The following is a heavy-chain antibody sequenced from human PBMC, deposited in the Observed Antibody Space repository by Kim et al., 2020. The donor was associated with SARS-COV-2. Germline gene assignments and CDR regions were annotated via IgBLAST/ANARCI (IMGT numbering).Heavy chain of an antibody. CDR2: IGSAGDT. CDR3: ARELGYDYTLRGGGMDV. D-gene: IGHD3-16*01. CDR1: GFTFSNYD. V-gene: IGHV3-13*01. J-gene: IGHJ6*02. Sequence: GGSLRLSCAASGFTFSNYDMHWVRQATGKGLEWVSAIGSAGDTYYPGSVKGRFTISRDIAKNSLYLQMNSLGAGDTAVYYCARELGYDYTLRGGGMDVWGQGTTVIVSS.